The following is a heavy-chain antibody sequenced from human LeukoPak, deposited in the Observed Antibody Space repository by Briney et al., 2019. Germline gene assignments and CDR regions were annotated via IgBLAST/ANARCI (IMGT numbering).Heavy chain of an antibody. CDR1: GGSISSYY. Sequence: SETLSLTCTVSGGSISSYYWSWIRQPPGKGLEWIGYIYYSGSTNYNPSLKSRVTISVDTSKNQFSLKLSSVTAADTAVYYCARDAGDSSGYYYGSFDYWGQGTLVTVSS. D-gene: IGHD3-22*01. J-gene: IGHJ4*02. CDR3: ARDAGDSSGYYYGSFDY. V-gene: IGHV4-59*12. CDR2: IYYSGST.